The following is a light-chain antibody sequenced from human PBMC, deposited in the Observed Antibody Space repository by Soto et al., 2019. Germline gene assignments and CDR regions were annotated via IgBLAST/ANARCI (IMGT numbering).Light chain of an antibody. J-gene: IGKJ2*01. V-gene: IGKV1-39*01. CDR3: QQSYSTPYT. Sequence: DIQMTQSPSSLSVSVGDRVTITCRASQSISNYLNWYQQTPGKAPKLLIYASFNLQSGVPSRFSGRGFGTDFTLSISSLEPEDFATYYCQQSYSTPYTFGQGTKLEIK. CDR2: ASF. CDR1: QSISNY.